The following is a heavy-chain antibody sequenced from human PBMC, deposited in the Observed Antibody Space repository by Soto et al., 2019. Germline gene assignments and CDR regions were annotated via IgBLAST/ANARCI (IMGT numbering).Heavy chain of an antibody. D-gene: IGHD6-13*01. J-gene: IGHJ6*02. Sequence: PSETLSLTCTVSVDSITTYYWSWIRQPAGKGLEWIGRIDTSGNTNYNPSLKSRVTMSVDTSKKQFSLKLTSVTAADTAVYYCARYSNNWSQTEGMDVWGQGTTVT. V-gene: IGHV4-4*07. CDR3: ARYSNNWSQTEGMDV. CDR1: VDSITTYY. CDR2: IDTSGNT.